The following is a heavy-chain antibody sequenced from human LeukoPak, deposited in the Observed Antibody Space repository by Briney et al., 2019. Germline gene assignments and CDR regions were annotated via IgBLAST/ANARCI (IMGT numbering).Heavy chain of an antibody. V-gene: IGHV3-9*03. CDR3: AKGDSSGWTYYFDY. CDR1: GFTFDDYA. CDR2: ISWNSGSI. D-gene: IGHD6-19*01. J-gene: IGHJ4*02. Sequence: GRSLRLSCAASGFTFDDYAMHWVRQAPGKGLERVSGISWNSGSIGYADSVKGRFTISRDNAKNSLYLQMNSLRAEDMALYYCAKGDSSGWTYYFDYWGQGTLVTVSS.